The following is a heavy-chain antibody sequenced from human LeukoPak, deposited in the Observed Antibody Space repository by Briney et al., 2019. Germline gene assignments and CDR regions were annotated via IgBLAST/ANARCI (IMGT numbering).Heavy chain of an antibody. CDR1: GYTFTSYY. CDR3: ARAPIVVVPAASPGYYFDY. Sequence: GASVKVSCKASGYTFTSYYMHWVRQAPGQGLEWMGWINPKSGGTNYAQKSQGRVTMTRDTSISTAYMELSRLRSEDTAVYYCARAPIVVVPAASPGYYFDYWGQGTLVTVSS. V-gene: IGHV1-2*02. D-gene: IGHD2-2*01. CDR2: INPKSGGT. J-gene: IGHJ4*02.